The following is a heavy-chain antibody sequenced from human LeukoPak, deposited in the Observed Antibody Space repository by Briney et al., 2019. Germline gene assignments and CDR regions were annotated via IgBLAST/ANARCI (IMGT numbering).Heavy chain of an antibody. CDR1: GGSFSGHY. V-gene: IGHV4-34*01. J-gene: IGHJ5*02. CDR3: ARGQYYDVLTGNYKNWFDP. D-gene: IGHD3-9*01. Sequence: SETLSLTCVVYGGSFSGHYWSWIRQPPGMGLEWIGEINYSGSTNYNPSLKSRVTISGDTSKNQFSLKLSSVTAADTAVYYCARGQYYDVLTGNYKNWFDPWGQETLVTVSS. CDR2: INYSGST.